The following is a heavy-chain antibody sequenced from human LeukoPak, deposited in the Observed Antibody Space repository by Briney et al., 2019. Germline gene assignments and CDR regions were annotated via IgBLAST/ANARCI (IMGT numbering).Heavy chain of an antibody. CDR1: GYSFTSYW. V-gene: IGHV5-51*01. CDR2: IYPGDSDT. D-gene: IGHD3-22*01. J-gene: IGHJ2*01. Sequence: GESLKISCKGSGYSFTSYWIGWVRQMPGKGLEWMGIIYPGDSDTRYSPSFQGQVTISADKSISTAYLQWSSLKASDTGMYYCARPKYFYDSSGYYYAWYFDLWGRGTLVTVSS. CDR3: ARPKYFYDSSGYYYAWYFDL.